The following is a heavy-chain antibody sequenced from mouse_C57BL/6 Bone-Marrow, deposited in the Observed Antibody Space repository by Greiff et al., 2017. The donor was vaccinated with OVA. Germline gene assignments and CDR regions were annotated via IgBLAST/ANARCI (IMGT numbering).Heavy chain of an antibody. CDR2: INPSSGYT. J-gene: IGHJ3*01. D-gene: IGHD1-2*01. CDR1: GYTFTSYW. V-gene: IGHV1-7*01. Sequence: QVQLQQSGAELAKPGASVKLSCKASGYTFTSYWMHWVKQRPGQGLEWIGYINPSSGYTKYNQKFKDKATLTADKSSSTAYMQLNNLTYEDSAVYYCARGVLRPFSYWGKGTLVTVSA. CDR3: ARGVLRPFSY.